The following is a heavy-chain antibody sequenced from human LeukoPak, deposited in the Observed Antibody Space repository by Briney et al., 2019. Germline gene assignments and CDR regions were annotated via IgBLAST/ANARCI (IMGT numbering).Heavy chain of an antibody. CDR1: GFIFSNSA. D-gene: IGHD6-6*01. J-gene: IGHJ6*03. CDR2: ISFDGNNK. V-gene: IGHV3-30*04. Sequence: GGSLRLSCAASGFIFSNSAMYWVRQAPGEGLERVAVISFDGNNKYEADSVKGRFTISRDNSRNTLYLQMNSLRVDDTAVYYCARDPKSSGYYYHYMDVRGKGTTVIVSS. CDR3: ARDPKSSGYYYHYMDV.